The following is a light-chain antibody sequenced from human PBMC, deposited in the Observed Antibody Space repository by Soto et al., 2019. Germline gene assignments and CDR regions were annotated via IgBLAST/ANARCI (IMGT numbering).Light chain of an antibody. Sequence: EIVMTQSPATLSVSPGERTTLSCRARRSGSSNSAWYQQKPGQAPRLLIYGASTRATGIPDRFSGSGSGTEFTLTISSLQSEDFAVYYCQQYNNWPGTFGQGTKVDIK. CDR2: GAS. CDR3: QQYNNWPGT. V-gene: IGKV3-15*01. CDR1: RSGSSN. J-gene: IGKJ1*01.